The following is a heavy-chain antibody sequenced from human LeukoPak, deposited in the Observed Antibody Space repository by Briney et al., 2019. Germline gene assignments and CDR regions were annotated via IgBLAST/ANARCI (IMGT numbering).Heavy chain of an antibody. D-gene: IGHD6-6*01. Sequence: PGGSLRLSCAASGFTFSSYAMSWVRQAPGKGLEWVSAISGSGGSTYYADSVKGRFTISRDNSTNTLYLQMNSLRAEDTAVYYCAKDRYSSLSGGYYYYYMDVWGKGTTVTVSS. CDR1: GFTFSSYA. V-gene: IGHV3-23*01. CDR2: ISGSGGST. CDR3: AKDRYSSLSGGYYYYYMDV. J-gene: IGHJ6*03.